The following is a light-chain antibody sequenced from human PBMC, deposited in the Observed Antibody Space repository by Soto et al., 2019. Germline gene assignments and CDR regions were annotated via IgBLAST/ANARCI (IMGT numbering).Light chain of an antibody. CDR1: SSDVGGYDY. V-gene: IGLV2-14*01. Sequence: QSVLTQPASVSGSPGQSIAISCTGTSSDVGGYDYVSWYQQQPDKAPKLMIYEVTQRPSGVSNRFSGSKSGNTASLTISGLQAEDEADYYCSSQTSGSTRVFGTGTKVTVL. CDR3: SSQTSGSTRV. CDR2: EVT. J-gene: IGLJ1*01.